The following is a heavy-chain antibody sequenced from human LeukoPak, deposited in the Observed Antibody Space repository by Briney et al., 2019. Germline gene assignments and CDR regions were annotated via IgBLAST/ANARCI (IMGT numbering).Heavy chain of an antibody. Sequence: ASVKVSCKASGYTFTGYYMHWVRQAPGQGLEWMRWINPNSGGTNYAQKFQGRVTMTRDTSISTAYMELSRLRSDDTAVYYCARDRRYCSGGSCYESDFDYWGQGTLVTVSS. V-gene: IGHV1-2*02. CDR1: GYTFTGYY. CDR3: ARDRRYCSGGSCYESDFDY. CDR2: INPNSGGT. J-gene: IGHJ4*02. D-gene: IGHD2-15*01.